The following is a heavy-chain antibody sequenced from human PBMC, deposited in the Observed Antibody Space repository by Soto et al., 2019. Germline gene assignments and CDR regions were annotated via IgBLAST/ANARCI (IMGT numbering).Heavy chain of an antibody. CDR2: IRSKAYGGTT. CDR3: TSVPLRLRLGELSEDY. D-gene: IGHD3-16*02. J-gene: IGHJ4*02. V-gene: IGHV3-49*03. Sequence: PVGSLRLSCTVSGFTFGDYAMSWFRQAPGKGLEWVGFIRSKAYGGTTEYAASVKGRFTISRDDSKSIAYLQMNSLKTEDTAVYYCTSVPLRLRLGELSEDYWGQGTLVTVS. CDR1: GFTFGDYA.